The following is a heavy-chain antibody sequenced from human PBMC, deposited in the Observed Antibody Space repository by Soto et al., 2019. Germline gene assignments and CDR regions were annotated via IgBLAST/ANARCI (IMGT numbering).Heavy chain of an antibody. V-gene: IGHV4-38-2*02. J-gene: IGHJ4*02. CDR2: IYHSGST. CDR3: ARDTFGGVTVDY. CDR1: GYSISSGYY. D-gene: IGHD3-16*01. Sequence: SETMSLTCAVSGYSISSGYYWGWIRQPPGKGREWIGSIYHSGSTYYNPSLKSRVTISVDTSKNQCSLKLSSVTAADTAVYYCARDTFGGVTVDYWGQGTLVTVSS.